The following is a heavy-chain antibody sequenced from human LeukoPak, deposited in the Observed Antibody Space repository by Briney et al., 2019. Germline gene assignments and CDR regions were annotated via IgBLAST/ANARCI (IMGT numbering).Heavy chain of an antibody. CDR1: GYTFTSYA. Sequence: GASVKVSCKASGYTFTSYAMNWVRQAPGQGLEWMGWINTNTGNPTYAQGFTGRFVFSLDTSVSTAYLQISSLKAEDTAVYYCARDDPESMVTVPFDYWGQGTLATVSS. CDR3: ARDDPESMVTVPFDY. CDR2: INTNTGNP. V-gene: IGHV7-4-1*02. J-gene: IGHJ4*02. D-gene: IGHD5-18*01.